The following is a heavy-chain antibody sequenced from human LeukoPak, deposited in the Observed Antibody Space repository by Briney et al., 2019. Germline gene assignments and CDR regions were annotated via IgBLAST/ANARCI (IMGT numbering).Heavy chain of an antibody. CDR2: ISSSSSYI. J-gene: IGHJ4*02. CDR1: GFTFSSYS. V-gene: IGHV3-21*01. D-gene: IGHD4-17*01. Sequence: GGSLRLSCAASGFTFSSYSMNWVRQAPGKGREGVSSISSSSSYIYYADSVKGRFTISRDNAKNSLYLQMNSLRAEDTAVYYCARDMGYYGDHDPFDYWGQGTLVTVSS. CDR3: ARDMGYYGDHDPFDY.